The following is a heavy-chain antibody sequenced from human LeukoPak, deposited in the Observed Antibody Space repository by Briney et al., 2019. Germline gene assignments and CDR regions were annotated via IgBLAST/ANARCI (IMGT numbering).Heavy chain of an antibody. Sequence: TGESLKISCKGSGYRFTSYWIGWVRQMPGKGLEWMGIIYPGDSDTTYSPSFQGQVTISADKSISTAYLQWSSLKASDTAMYYCARQSTAMVFDTFDIWGQGTMVTVSS. CDR2: IYPGDSDT. J-gene: IGHJ3*02. D-gene: IGHD5-18*01. V-gene: IGHV5-51*01. CDR3: ARQSTAMVFDTFDI. CDR1: GYRFTSYW.